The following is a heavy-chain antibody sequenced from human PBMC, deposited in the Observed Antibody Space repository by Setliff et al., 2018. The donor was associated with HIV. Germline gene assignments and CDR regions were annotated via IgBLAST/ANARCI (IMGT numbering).Heavy chain of an antibody. CDR2: IYSSGTT. CDR1: GGSFRSGGYY. Sequence: PSETLSLTCTVSGGSFRSGGYYWSWIRQHPGKGLEWIGYIYSSGTTQYNPALKSRVTMSVDTSKNQFSLKLSSVTAADTAVYYCARDLYATAGPDNDYWGQGTLVTVSS. V-gene: IGHV4-61*08. D-gene: IGHD6-13*01. J-gene: IGHJ4*02. CDR3: ARDLYATAGPDNDY.